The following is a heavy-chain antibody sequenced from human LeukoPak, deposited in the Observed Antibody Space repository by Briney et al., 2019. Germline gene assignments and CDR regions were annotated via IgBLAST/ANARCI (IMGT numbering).Heavy chain of an antibody. J-gene: IGHJ4*02. CDR1: GGSISSYY. CDR3: ARSDSGSYPLDY. D-gene: IGHD1-26*01. V-gene: IGHV4-59*08. CDR2: IYYSGST. Sequence: PSETLSLTCTVSGGSISSYYWSWIRQPPGKGLEWIGYIYYSGSTNHNPSLKSRVTISVDTSKNQFSLKLSSVTAADTAVYYCARSDSGSYPLDYWGQGTLVTVSS.